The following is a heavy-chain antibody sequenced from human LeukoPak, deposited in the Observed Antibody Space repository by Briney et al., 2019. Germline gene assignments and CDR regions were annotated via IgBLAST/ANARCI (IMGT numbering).Heavy chain of an antibody. CDR3: ARVSVTTNWGSFDAFDI. J-gene: IGHJ3*02. Sequence: ASVKVSCKASGYTFTDYYMHWVRQAPGQGLEWMGWINPNSGGTNYAQKFQGRVTVTRDTSISAAYMELSRLRSDGTAVYYCARVSVTTNWGSFDAFDIWGQGTMVTVSS. CDR2: INPNSGGT. V-gene: IGHV1-2*02. D-gene: IGHD7-27*01. CDR1: GYTFTDYY.